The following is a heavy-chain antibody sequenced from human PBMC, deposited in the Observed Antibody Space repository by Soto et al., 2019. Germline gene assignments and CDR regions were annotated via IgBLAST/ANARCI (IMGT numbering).Heavy chain of an antibody. CDR1: GGSISSYY. D-gene: IGHD3-16*02. CDR3: ARXHYDYVWGSYRIYYFDY. V-gene: IGHV4-59*01. Sequence: SETLSLTCTVSGGSISSYYWSWIRQPPGKGLEWIGYIYYSGSTNYNPSLKSRVTISVDTSKNQFSLKLSSVTAANTAVYYCARXHYDYVWGSYRIYYFDYWGLGTLVTVSS. CDR2: IYYSGST. J-gene: IGHJ4*02.